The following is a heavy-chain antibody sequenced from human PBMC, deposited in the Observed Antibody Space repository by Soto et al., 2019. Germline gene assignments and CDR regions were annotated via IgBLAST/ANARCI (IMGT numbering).Heavy chain of an antibody. CDR3: ARGQCTSTICYRQYYAMDV. J-gene: IGHJ6*04. D-gene: IGHD2-2*02. CDR2: IDNRGTNI. CDR1: GLTSSNYE. Sequence: PGGSLRLSXVDSGLTSSNYEMNWVRQAPGKGLEWVSYIDNRGTNIYYADSVKGRFTISRDNAKSALYLQMNSLRADDTAVYYCARGQCTSTICYRQYYAMDVWGKGTTVTVSS. V-gene: IGHV3-48*03.